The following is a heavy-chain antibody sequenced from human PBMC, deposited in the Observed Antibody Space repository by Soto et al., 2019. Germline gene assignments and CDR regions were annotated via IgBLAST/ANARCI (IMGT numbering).Heavy chain of an antibody. J-gene: IGHJ4*02. CDR1: GGSISSYY. CDR3: ARGHLVLDY. Sequence: TVSGGSISSYYWSWIRQPPGKGLEWIGYIYYSGSTNYNPSLKSRVTISVDTSKNQFSLKLSSVTAADTAVYYCARGHLVLDYWGQGTLVTVSS. V-gene: IGHV4-59*01. CDR2: IYYSGST.